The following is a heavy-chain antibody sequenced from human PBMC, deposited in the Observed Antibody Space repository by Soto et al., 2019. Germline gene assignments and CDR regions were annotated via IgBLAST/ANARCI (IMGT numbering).Heavy chain of an antibody. J-gene: IGHJ4*02. CDR2: ISYDGSNK. V-gene: IGHV3-30-3*01. Sequence: QVQLVESGGGVVQPGRSLRLSCAASGFTFSSYAMHWVRQAPGKGLEWVAVISYDGSNKYYADSVKGRFTISRDNSKNTLYLQMNSLRAEDTAVYYCARDLVLRYFDWLFLDYWGQGTLVTVSS. CDR3: ARDLVLRYFDWLFLDY. CDR1: GFTFSSYA. D-gene: IGHD3-9*01.